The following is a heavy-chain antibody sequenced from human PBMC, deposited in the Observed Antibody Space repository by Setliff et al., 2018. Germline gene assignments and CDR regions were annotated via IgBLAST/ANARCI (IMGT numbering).Heavy chain of an antibody. D-gene: IGHD3-3*01. V-gene: IGHV7-4-1*02. CDR2: INTNTGNP. CDR1: GNSFTGHF. Sequence: ASVKVSCKVSGNSFTGHFLHWVRQAPGQGLEWMGWINTNTGNPTYAQDFTGRFVFSLDTSVSTAYLQISSLKAEDTAVYYCARGGGIITIFGVVTPDFYYYMDVWGTGTTVTVSS. CDR3: ARGGGIITIFGVVTPDFYYYMDV. J-gene: IGHJ6*03.